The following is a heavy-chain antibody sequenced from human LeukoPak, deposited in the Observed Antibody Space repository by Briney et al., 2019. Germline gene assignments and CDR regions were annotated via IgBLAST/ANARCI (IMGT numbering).Heavy chain of an antibody. Sequence: SETLSLTCTVSGGSISSSSYYWGWIRQPPGKGLEWIGSIYYSGSTYYNPSLKSRVTISVDTSKNQFSLKLSSVTAADTAVYYCARRPAGTTTYYYYYMDVWGKGTTVTVSS. D-gene: IGHD6-13*01. CDR2: IYYSGST. CDR3: ARRPAGTTTYYYYYMDV. J-gene: IGHJ6*03. V-gene: IGHV4-39*07. CDR1: GGSISSSSYY.